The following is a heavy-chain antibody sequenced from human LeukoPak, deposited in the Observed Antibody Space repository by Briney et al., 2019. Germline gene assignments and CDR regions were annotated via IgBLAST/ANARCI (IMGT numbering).Heavy chain of an antibody. D-gene: IGHD6-13*01. Sequence: GGSLRLSCAASGFTVSSNYMSWVRQAPGKGLEWVSVIYSGGSTYYADSVKGRFTISRDNSKNTLYLQMNSLRAEDTALYYCARVVVAAAGTFDPWGQGTLVTVSS. V-gene: IGHV3-53*01. CDR2: IYSGGST. J-gene: IGHJ5*02. CDR1: GFTVSSNY. CDR3: ARVVVAAAGTFDP.